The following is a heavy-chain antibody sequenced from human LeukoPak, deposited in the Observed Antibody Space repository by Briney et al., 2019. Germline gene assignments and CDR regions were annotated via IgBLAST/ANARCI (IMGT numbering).Heavy chain of an antibody. Sequence: ASVKVSCKASGGTFSSYAISWVRQAPGQGLEWMGGIIPIFGTANYAQKFQGRVTITADESTSTAYMELSSLGSEDTAVYYCARGDTTVTTFDYWGQGTLVTVSS. CDR3: ARGDTTVTTFDY. D-gene: IGHD4-17*01. CDR1: GGTFSSYA. J-gene: IGHJ4*02. CDR2: IIPIFGTA. V-gene: IGHV1-69*01.